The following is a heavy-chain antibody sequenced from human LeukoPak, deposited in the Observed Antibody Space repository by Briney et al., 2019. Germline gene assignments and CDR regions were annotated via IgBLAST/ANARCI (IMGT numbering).Heavy chain of an antibody. Sequence: SGPTLVKPTQTLTLTCTVSGFSVSTNGVGVGWIRQPTGKALEWLALIYWNDDQRYTASLKSRLTITKGSSKYQVVLTMTNMDPVDTATYYCARRGITTSGSYFDSWGQGTLVTVSS. CDR1: GFSVSTNGVG. D-gene: IGHD6-13*01. CDR2: IYWNDDQ. V-gene: IGHV2-5*01. J-gene: IGHJ4*02. CDR3: ARRGITTSGSYFDS.